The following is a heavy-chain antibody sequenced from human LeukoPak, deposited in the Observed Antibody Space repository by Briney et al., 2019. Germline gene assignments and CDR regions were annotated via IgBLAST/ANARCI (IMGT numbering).Heavy chain of an antibody. CDR2: INHSGST. Sequence: SETLSLTRAVYGGSFSGYYWSWIRQPPGKGLEWIGEINHSGSTNYNPSLKSRVTISVDTSKNQFSLKLSSVTAADTAVYYCARRYRVYYYYMDVWGKGTTVTVSS. J-gene: IGHJ6*03. CDR3: ARRYRVYYYYMDV. CDR1: GGSFSGYY. D-gene: IGHD2-2*01. V-gene: IGHV4-34*01.